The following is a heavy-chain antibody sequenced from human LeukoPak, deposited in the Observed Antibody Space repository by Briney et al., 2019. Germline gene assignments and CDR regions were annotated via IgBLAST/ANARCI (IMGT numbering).Heavy chain of an antibody. CDR2: IYYSGST. D-gene: IGHD6-6*01. Sequence: SETLSLTCTVSGGSISSYYWSWIRQPPGKGLEWIGYIYYSGSTNYNPSLKSRVTISVDTSKNQFSLKLSSVTAADTAVYYCARGLEYGRFDYWGQGTLVTVSS. V-gene: IGHV4-59*01. J-gene: IGHJ4*02. CDR1: GGSISSYY. CDR3: ARGLEYGRFDY.